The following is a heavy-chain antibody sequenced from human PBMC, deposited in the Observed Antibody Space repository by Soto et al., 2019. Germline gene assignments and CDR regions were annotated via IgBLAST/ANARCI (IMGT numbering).Heavy chain of an antibody. D-gene: IGHD3-3*01. Sequence: PGESLKISCKGSGYSFTSYWISWVRQMPGKGLEWMGRIDPSDSYTNYSPSFQGHVTISADKSISTAYLQWSSLKASDTAMYYCARSLRFLEWSVYYYGMDVWGQGTTVTVSS. CDR3: ARSLRFLEWSVYYYGMDV. J-gene: IGHJ6*02. CDR2: IDPSDSYT. CDR1: GYSFTSYW. V-gene: IGHV5-10-1*01.